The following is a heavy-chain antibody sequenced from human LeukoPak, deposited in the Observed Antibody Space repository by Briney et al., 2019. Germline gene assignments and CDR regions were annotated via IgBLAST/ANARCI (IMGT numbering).Heavy chain of an antibody. CDR3: ARGEWRT. CDR2: MSASTNVK. CDR1: GFTFSSYG. Sequence: PGGSLRLSCAASGFTFSSYGMHWVRQAPGKGLEWLAYMSASTNVKYYADSVKGRFTISRDDGKNSLYLQMSSLRVEDTAVYYCARGEWRTWGQGTLVTVSS. J-gene: IGHJ5*02. D-gene: IGHD3-3*01. V-gene: IGHV3-48*04.